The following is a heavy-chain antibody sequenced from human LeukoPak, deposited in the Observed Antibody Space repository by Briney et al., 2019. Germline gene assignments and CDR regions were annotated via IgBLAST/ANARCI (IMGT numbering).Heavy chain of an antibody. J-gene: IGHJ4*02. CDR3: ARPRVPDS. V-gene: IGHV3-7*01. CDR1: GFTFSSSW. Sequence: PGGSLRLSCAASGFTFSSSWMSWVRQAPGKGLEWVANIKQDGSETNYVDSVKGRFTISRDNAKNSLYLQMNSLRAEDTAVYCARPRVPDSWGQGTLVTVSS. CDR2: IKQDGSET.